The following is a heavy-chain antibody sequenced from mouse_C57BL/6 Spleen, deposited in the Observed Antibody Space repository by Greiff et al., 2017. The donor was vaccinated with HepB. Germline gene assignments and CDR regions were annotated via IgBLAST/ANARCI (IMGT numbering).Heavy chain of an antibody. Sequence: EVKLVESGGGLVKPGGSLKLSCAASGFTFSDYGMHWVRQAPEKGLEWVAYISSGSSTIYYADTVKGRFTISRDNAKNTLFLQMTSLRSEDTAMYYCARKYDYDGYGMDYWGQGTSVTVSS. CDR1: GFTFSDYG. J-gene: IGHJ4*01. CDR2: ISSGSSTI. V-gene: IGHV5-17*01. D-gene: IGHD2-4*01. CDR3: ARKYDYDGYGMDY.